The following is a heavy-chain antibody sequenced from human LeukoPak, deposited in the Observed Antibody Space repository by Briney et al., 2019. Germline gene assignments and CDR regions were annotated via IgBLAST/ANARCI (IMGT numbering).Heavy chain of an antibody. CDR1: GLTFRSYA. J-gene: IGHJ4*02. D-gene: IGHD1-26*01. CDR3: AKVSRDVGPSDY. Sequence: GGSLRLSCAASGLTFRSYAMNWVRQAPGKGLEWVSGVTSSADNTYYAGSEKGRFTISRDNSKNTVYLQMDSLRAEDTAIYYCAKVSRDVGPSDYWGQGTLVTVSS. CDR2: VTSSADNT. V-gene: IGHV3-23*01.